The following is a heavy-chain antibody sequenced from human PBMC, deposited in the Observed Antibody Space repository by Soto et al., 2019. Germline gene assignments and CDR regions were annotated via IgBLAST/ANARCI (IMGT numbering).Heavy chain of an antibody. D-gene: IGHD3-16*02. CDR2: INAGNGNT. V-gene: IGHV1-3*01. CDR1: GYTFTSYA. Sequence: ASVKVSCKASGYTFTSYAMHWVRQAPGQRLEWMGWINAGNGNTKYSQKFQGRVTITRDTSASTAYMELSSLRSEDTAVYYCARILYHYDFVGGSYREGYYNGRDVWGKGTRVTFPS. J-gene: IGHJ6*04. CDR3: ARILYHYDFVGGSYREGYYNGRDV.